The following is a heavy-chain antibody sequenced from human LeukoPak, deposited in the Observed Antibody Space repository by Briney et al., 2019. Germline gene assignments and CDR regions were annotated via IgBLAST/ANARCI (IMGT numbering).Heavy chain of an antibody. V-gene: IGHV3-11*03. CDR1: GFTFSDYY. Sequence: GGSLRLSCAASGFTFSDYYMSWIRQAPGKGLEWVSYISSSSSYTNYADSVKGRFTISRDNAKNSLYLQMNSLSAEDTAVYYCGKYYYDSSGYYWDYWGQGTLVTVSS. D-gene: IGHD3-22*01. J-gene: IGHJ4*02. CDR3: GKYYYDSSGYYWDY. CDR2: ISSSSSYT.